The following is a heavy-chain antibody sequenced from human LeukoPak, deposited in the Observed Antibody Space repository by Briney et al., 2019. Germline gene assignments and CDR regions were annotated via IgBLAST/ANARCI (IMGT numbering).Heavy chain of an antibody. CDR2: DYYSGSS. V-gene: IGHV4-59*01. CDR1: GGSITDYY. J-gene: IGHJ4*02. Sequence: SETLSLTCTVSGGSITDYYWGWIRQPPGKGLEWIGYDYYSGSSNYNPSLKSRVTISLDTSKNQFSLKMSSVTAADTAVYYCARGGDTAMDYYFDYWGQGTLVTVSS. D-gene: IGHD5-18*01. CDR3: ARGGDTAMDYYFDY.